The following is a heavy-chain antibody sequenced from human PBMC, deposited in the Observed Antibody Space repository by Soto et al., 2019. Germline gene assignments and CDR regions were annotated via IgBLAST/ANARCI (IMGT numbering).Heavy chain of an antibody. CDR2: MNPNNGNT. Sequence: ASVKVSCKASGYTFTSYDINWVRQATGQGLEWMGWMNPNNGNTGYAQKFQGRVTMTRNTSISTAYMELSSLRSEDTAVYYCARVGFGTKVFDPWGQGTLVTVSS. V-gene: IGHV1-8*01. CDR1: GYTFTSYD. D-gene: IGHD1-7*01. J-gene: IGHJ5*02. CDR3: ARVGFGTKVFDP.